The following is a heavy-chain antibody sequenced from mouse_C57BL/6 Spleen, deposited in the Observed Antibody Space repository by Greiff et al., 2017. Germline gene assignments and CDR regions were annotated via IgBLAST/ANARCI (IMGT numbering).Heavy chain of an antibody. CDR2: IDPSDSYT. CDR1: GYTFTSYW. V-gene: IGHV1-69*01. J-gene: IGHJ3*01. D-gene: IGHD2-3*01. CDR3: ARWGYYAAY. Sequence: QVQLQQPGAELVMPGASVKLSCKASGYTFTSYWMHWVKQRPGQGLERIGEIDPSDSYTNYNQKFKGKSTLTVDKSSSTAYMQLSSLTSEDSAVYYCARWGYYAAYWGQGTLVTVSA.